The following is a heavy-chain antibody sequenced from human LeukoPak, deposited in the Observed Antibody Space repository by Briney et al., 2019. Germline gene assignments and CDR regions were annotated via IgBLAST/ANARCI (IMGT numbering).Heavy chain of an antibody. CDR1: GNSFGDYY. D-gene: IGHD3-10*01. CDR2: IYTSGST. V-gene: IGHV4-4*07. J-gene: IGHJ5*02. Sequence: PSETLSLTCTVSGNSFGDYYWSWIRQPAGKGLEWIGRIYTSGSTTYNPSLKSRVTISVDTSKNQFSLKLSSVTAADTAVYYCAREGLNMVRGVNTGFDPWGQGTLVTVSS. CDR3: AREGLNMVRGVNTGFDP.